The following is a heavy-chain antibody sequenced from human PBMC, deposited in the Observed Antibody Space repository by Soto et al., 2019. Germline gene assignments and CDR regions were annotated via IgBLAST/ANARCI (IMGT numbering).Heavy chain of an antibody. D-gene: IGHD3-10*01. J-gene: IGHJ3*02. CDR1: GYTFTSYY. Sequence: QVQLVQSGAEVKKPGASVKVSCKASGYTFTSYYMHWVRQAPGQGLEWMGIINPSGGSTSYAQKFQGRVTMTRDTSTSTVYMELSSLRSEDTAVYYCARVCRITMAPALERVFAFDIWGQGTMVTVSS. CDR2: INPSGGST. CDR3: ARVCRITMAPALERVFAFDI. V-gene: IGHV1-46*01.